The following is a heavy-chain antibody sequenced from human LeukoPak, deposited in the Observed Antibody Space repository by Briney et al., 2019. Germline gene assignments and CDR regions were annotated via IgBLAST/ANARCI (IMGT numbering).Heavy chain of an antibody. Sequence: GGSLRLSCTASGFTFSSYWMSWVRQAPGKGLEWVANIQQDGSEQYYVDSVKGRFTISRDNAKNSLYLQMNSLRAEDTALYYCARNYGGYSHWGQGTLVTVSS. CDR3: ARNYGGYSH. D-gene: IGHD4-23*01. J-gene: IGHJ4*02. CDR2: IQQDGSEQ. CDR1: GFTFSSYW. V-gene: IGHV3-7*02.